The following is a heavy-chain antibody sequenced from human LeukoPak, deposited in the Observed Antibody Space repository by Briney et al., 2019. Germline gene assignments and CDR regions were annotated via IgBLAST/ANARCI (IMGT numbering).Heavy chain of an antibody. Sequence: SETLSLTCTVSGGSISSYYWSWLRQPPGKGLEWIGYIYYSGSTNYNPSLKSRVTISVDTSKNQFSLKLSSVTAADTAVYYCARAPLGSYCSGGSCYFGVAFDIWGQGTMVTVSS. D-gene: IGHD2-15*01. CDR3: ARAPLGSYCSGGSCYFGVAFDI. CDR2: IYYSGST. CDR1: GGSISSYY. J-gene: IGHJ3*02. V-gene: IGHV4-59*01.